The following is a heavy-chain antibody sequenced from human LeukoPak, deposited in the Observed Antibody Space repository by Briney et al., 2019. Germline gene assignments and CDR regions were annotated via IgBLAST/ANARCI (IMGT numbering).Heavy chain of an antibody. V-gene: IGHV3-74*01. CDR1: GFSFTDYW. CDR2: LYSDGRSL. CDR3: ARGRGLGEFAVASFDS. J-gene: IGHJ4*02. Sequence: PGGSLRLSCAGSGFSFTDYWMHWVRQTPGKALVWISRLYSDGRSLTYADSVKGRFTISRDNAKNMLYLQMNSLRADDTGVYYCARGRGLGEFAVASFDSWGRGTLVTVSS. D-gene: IGHD6-19*01.